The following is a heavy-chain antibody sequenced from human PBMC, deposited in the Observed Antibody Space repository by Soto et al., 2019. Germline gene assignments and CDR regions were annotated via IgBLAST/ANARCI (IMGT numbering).Heavy chain of an antibody. D-gene: IGHD2-21*01. CDR1: GYTFTDHY. Sequence: ASVKVSCKASGYTFTDHYMHWVRQAPGQGLEWMGWINPNTGGTRYAQKFQGRVTMTRDTSISTASMDLSMLTSDDTATYYCARSLQPKIVGGMDVWGQGTTVTVSS. J-gene: IGHJ6*02. V-gene: IGHV1-2*02. CDR2: INPNTGGT. CDR3: ARSLQPKIVGGMDV.